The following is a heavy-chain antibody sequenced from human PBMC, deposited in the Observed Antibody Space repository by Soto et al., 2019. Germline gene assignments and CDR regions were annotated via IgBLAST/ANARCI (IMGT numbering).Heavy chain of an antibody. V-gene: IGHV3-23*01. J-gene: IGHJ4*01. CDR1: GFTFSSYA. CDR2: ISGSGDST. CDR3: ARRRPITNSDY. D-gene: IGHD3-10*01. Sequence: EVQLLDSGGGLVQPGGSLRLSCAASGFTFSSYAMNWVRQARGKGLEWVSVISGSGDSTYHADSVKGRFTIARDNFKNTLYLQMNSLRTDDTALYSCARRRPITNSDYWGPGTLVT.